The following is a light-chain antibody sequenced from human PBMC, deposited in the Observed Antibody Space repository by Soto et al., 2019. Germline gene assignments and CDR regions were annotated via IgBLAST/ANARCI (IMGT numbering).Light chain of an antibody. V-gene: IGKV3-11*01. J-gene: IGKJ4*01. Sequence: EIVLTQSPATLSLSPGERATLSCRASQSVSSYLAWYQQKPGQAPRLLIYDASNRATGIPARFSGSGSGTDCTLTISSLEPEDGAVYYCQQRSNWPRTCGGGTKGEIK. CDR1: QSVSSY. CDR2: DAS. CDR3: QQRSNWPRT.